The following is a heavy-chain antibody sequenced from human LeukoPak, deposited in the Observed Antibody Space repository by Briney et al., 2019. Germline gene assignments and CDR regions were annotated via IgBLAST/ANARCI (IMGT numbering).Heavy chain of an antibody. Sequence: GGSLRLSCTASGFNFASYAMKWVRQAPGKGLESVSAISGDGRSTYYAGSVKGRFTISRDNSKYTLSLQMSSLRADDTAMYYCAKDMARSRLTSCYYWGQGTLVTVSS. CDR1: GFNFASYA. J-gene: IGHJ4*02. V-gene: IGHV3-23*01. CDR3: AKDMARSRLTSCYY. CDR2: ISGDGRST. D-gene: IGHD2-2*01.